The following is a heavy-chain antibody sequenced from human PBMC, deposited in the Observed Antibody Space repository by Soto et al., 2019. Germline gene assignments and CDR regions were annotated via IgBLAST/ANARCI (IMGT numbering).Heavy chain of an antibody. J-gene: IGHJ5*02. V-gene: IGHV1-18*01. CDR2: INVYNGNT. CDR3: ATLPPRIVVSLLPIPT. CDR1: GYTFTNYG. D-gene: IGHD2-21*01. Sequence: ASVKVSCKASGYTFTNYGISWVRQAPGQGLEWMGWINVYNGNTKYAQKVQGRVTMTTDTSTSTAYMELRSLRSDDTAVYYCATLPPRIVVSLLPIPTWGQGILVTVSS.